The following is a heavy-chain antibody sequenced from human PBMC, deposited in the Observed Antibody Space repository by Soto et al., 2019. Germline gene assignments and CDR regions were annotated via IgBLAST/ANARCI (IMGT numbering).Heavy chain of an antibody. Sequence: SETLSLTCAVYGGSFSGYYWTWIRQTPGKGLEWIGEINDSGSTHYKPSLKSRVTISADTSKNQVSLTLTSVTAADTAVYYCERQGSYWGQGALVTVSS. CDR3: ERQGSY. CDR2: INDSGST. V-gene: IGHV4-34*01. CDR1: GGSFSGYY. J-gene: IGHJ4*02.